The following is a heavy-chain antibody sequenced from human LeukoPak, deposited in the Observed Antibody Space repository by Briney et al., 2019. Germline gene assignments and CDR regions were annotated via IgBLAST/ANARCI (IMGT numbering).Heavy chain of an antibody. Sequence: ASVKVSCKASGYTFTSYYMHWVRQAPGQGLEWMGIINPSGGSTSYAQKFQGRVTMTRDTSTSTVYMELSSLRSEDTAVYYCARDQSYDFWSGYYVRRDAFDIWGQGTMVTVSS. CDR1: GYTFTSYY. CDR3: ARDQSYDFWSGYYVRRDAFDI. V-gene: IGHV1-46*01. J-gene: IGHJ3*02. D-gene: IGHD3-3*01. CDR2: INPSGGST.